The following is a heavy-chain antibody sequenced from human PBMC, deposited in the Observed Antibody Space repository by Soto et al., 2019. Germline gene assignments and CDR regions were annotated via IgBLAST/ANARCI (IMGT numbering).Heavy chain of an antibody. CDR3: TVGVGATLWFDP. D-gene: IGHD1-26*01. J-gene: IGHJ5*02. Sequence: ASVKVSCKVSGNILSDVYMHWVRQAPGKGLEWMGGFDPEDGKTIYAQKFQGRVTMTEDTSTDTAYMDLSRLTSDDTAVYYCTVGVGATLWFDPWGQGTLVTVSS. V-gene: IGHV1-24*01. CDR1: GNILSDVY. CDR2: FDPEDGKT.